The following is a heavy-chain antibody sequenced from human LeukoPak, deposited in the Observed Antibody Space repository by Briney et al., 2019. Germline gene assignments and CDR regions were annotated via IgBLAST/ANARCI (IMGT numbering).Heavy chain of an antibody. CDR2: IYYSGST. V-gene: IGHV4-39*01. J-gene: IGHJ3*02. D-gene: IGHD2-2*02. Sequence: PSETLSLTCTVSGGSISTSSYYWGWIRRPPGKGLEWIGSIYYSGSTYYNPSLKSRVTISVDTSKNQFSLKLSSVTAADTAVYYCAIGYCSSTSCYRGDAFDIWGQGTMVTVSS. CDR1: GGSISTSSYY. CDR3: AIGYCSSTSCYRGDAFDI.